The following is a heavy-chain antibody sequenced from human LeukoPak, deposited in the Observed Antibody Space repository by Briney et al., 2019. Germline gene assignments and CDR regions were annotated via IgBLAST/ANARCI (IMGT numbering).Heavy chain of an antibody. J-gene: IGHJ6*03. CDR2: MNPNSGNT. V-gene: IGHV1-8*03. CDR1: GYTFTSYD. CDR3: ARVAVTVTTQRSYYYYMDV. Sequence: ASVKVSCKASGYTFTSYDINWVRQATGQGLEWMGWMNPNSGNTGYAQKFQGRVTITRNTSISTAYMELSSLRSEDTAVYYCARVAVTVTTQRSYYYYMDVWGKGTTVTVSS. D-gene: IGHD4-17*01.